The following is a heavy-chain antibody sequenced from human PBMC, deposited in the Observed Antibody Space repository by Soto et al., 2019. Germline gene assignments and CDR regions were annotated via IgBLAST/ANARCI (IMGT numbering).Heavy chain of an antibody. J-gene: IGHJ6*02. Sequence: PSETLSLTCTVSGGSISSGDYYWSWIRQPPGKGLEWIGYIYYSGSTYYNPSLKSRVTISVDTSKNQFSLKLSSVTAADTAVYYCARGLRSSSSIDDRYGMDVWGQGTTVTVSS. CDR1: GGSISSGDYY. D-gene: IGHD6-6*01. V-gene: IGHV4-30-4*01. CDR2: IYYSGST. CDR3: ARGLRSSSSIDDRYGMDV.